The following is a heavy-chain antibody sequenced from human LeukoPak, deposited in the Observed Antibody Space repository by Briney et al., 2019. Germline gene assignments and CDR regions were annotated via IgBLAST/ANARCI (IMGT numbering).Heavy chain of an antibody. CDR1: GFTFSGSP. J-gene: IGHJ3*02. Sequence: GGSLRLSCAASGFTFSGSPMHWVRQASGKGLERVGRIRSKANSYATAYAASVKGRFTISRDDSKNTAYLQMNSLKTEDTAVYYCTRLEDIWGQGTMVTVSS. CDR2: IRSKANSYAT. CDR3: TRLEDI. V-gene: IGHV3-73*01.